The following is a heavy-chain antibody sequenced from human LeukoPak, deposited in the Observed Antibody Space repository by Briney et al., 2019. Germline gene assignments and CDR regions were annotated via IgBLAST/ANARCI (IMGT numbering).Heavy chain of an antibody. J-gene: IGHJ4*02. CDR1: GYTFTSYD. CDR3: ARGLSPTVVDY. CDR2: MNPISGNT. Sequence: ASVKVSCKASGYTFTSYDINWVRQATGQGPEWMGWMNPISGNTGYAPKFQGRVTMTRNTSINTAYMELSRLRPEDTAVYYCARGLSPTVVDYWGQGALVTVSS. D-gene: IGHD4-17*01. V-gene: IGHV1-8*02.